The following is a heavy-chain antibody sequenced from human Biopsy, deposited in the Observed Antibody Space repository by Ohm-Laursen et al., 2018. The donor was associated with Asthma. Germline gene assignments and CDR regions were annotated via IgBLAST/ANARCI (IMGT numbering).Heavy chain of an antibody. D-gene: IGHD5-12*01. Sequence: SVKVSCKASGGTFGNYAISWVRQAPGLGLEWMGGISPVFGTPDHAQMFEGRVTITADESTSTAYMELSSLSSEDTAVYYCARGYSGSDRIVYYYSGLEVWGQGTTVTVSS. CDR1: GGTFGNYA. J-gene: IGHJ6*02. CDR2: ISPVFGTP. CDR3: ARGYSGSDRIVYYYSGLEV. V-gene: IGHV1-69*13.